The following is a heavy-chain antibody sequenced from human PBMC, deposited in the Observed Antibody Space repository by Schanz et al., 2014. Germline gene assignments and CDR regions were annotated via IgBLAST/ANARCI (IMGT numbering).Heavy chain of an antibody. CDR1: GFTFFDSFA. J-gene: IGHJ5*01. CDR2: MSGSGSTA. Sequence: EVQLLESGGGLVQPGGSLRLSCAASGFTFFDSFAMSWVRQAPGKGLEWVSGMSGSGSTADYADSVKGRFTISRDNSRKTLYLQMNSLRADDTAIYCCAKDLYNYGSFDSWGQGTLVTVSS. CDR3: AKDLYNYGSFDS. D-gene: IGHD3-16*01. V-gene: IGHV3-23*01.